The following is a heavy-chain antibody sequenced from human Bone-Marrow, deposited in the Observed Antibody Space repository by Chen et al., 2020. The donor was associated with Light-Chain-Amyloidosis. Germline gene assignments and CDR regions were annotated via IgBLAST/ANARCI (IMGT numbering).Heavy chain of an antibody. V-gene: IGHV5-51*01. CDR2: IYPDDSDA. CDR1: GYTFPNYW. D-gene: IGHD5-12*01. J-gene: IGHJ4*02. Sequence: EVQLEQSGPAVKKPGESPKISCKGSGYTFPNYWIGWVRQMPGKGLEWMGVIYPDDSDARYSPSFEGQVTISADKSITTAYLQWRSLKASDTAMYYCARRRDGYNFDYWGQGTLVTVSS. CDR3: ARRRDGYNFDY.